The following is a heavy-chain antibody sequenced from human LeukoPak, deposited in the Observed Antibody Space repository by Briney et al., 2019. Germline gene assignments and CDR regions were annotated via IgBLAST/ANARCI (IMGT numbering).Heavy chain of an antibody. CDR3: AGGVYGYNAFDY. CDR1: GFTFSVYG. CDR2: ISSGRSVM. D-gene: IGHD5/OR15-5a*01. Sequence: PGGSLRLSCAASGFTFSVYGMSWVRQAPGKGLEWVSHISSGRSVMNYADSVEGRFTISRDNGKNSVYLQMNSLRDEDTAVYYCAGGVYGYNAFDYWGQGTLVSVSS. V-gene: IGHV3-48*02. J-gene: IGHJ4*02.